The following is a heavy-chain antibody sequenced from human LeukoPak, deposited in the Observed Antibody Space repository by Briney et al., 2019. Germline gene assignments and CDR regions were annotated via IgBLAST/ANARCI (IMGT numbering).Heavy chain of an antibody. V-gene: IGHV3-74*01. CDR2: INSDGSST. J-gene: IGHJ6*02. D-gene: IGHD1-1*01. CDR3: ARVGTGTSTPYYYYYGMDV. Sequence: GGSLRLSCAASGFTFSSYWMHWVRQAPGKGLVWVSRINSDGSSTSYADSVKGRFTISRDNAKNTLYLQMNSLRAEDTAVYYCARVGTGTSTPYYYYYGMDVWGQGTTVTVSS. CDR1: GFTFSSYW.